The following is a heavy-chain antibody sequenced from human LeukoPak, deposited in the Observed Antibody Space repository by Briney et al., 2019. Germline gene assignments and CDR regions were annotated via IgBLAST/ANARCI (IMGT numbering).Heavy chain of an antibody. CDR2: INPNSGGT. V-gene: IGHV1-2*02. Sequence: ASVKVSCKASGYTFTGYYMHWVRQAPGQGLEWMGWINPNSGGTNYAQKFQGRVTMTRDTSISTAYMELSRLRSDDTAVYYCARAVVGWLVQFPFDYWGQGTLVTVSS. CDR3: ARAVVGWLVQFPFDY. J-gene: IGHJ4*02. CDR1: GYTFTGYY. D-gene: IGHD6-19*01.